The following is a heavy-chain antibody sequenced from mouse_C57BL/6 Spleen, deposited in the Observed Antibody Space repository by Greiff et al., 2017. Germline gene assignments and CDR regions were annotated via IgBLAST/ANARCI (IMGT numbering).Heavy chain of an antibody. CDR1: GYTFTDYY. Sequence: QVQLQQSGAELVKPGASVKISCKASGYTFTDYYINWVKQRPGQGLEWIGKLGPGSGSTYYNEKFKGKATLTADKSSSTAYMQLSSLTSEDSAVYFCARTDYYGSSPYYAMDYWGQGTSVTVSS. V-gene: IGHV1-77*01. CDR3: ARTDYYGSSPYYAMDY. D-gene: IGHD1-1*01. CDR2: LGPGSGST. J-gene: IGHJ4*01.